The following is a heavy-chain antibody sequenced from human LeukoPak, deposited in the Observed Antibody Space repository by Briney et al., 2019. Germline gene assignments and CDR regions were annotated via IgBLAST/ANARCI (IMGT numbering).Heavy chain of an antibody. D-gene: IGHD3-22*01. Sequence: SETLSLTCTVSGGSISRYYWNWIRQPPGKGLEWIGYIYYSGSTDHNPSLKSRVTMSVDTSKSQFSLKLSSVTAADTAVYYCARVDGSGRYNWFGPWGQGTLVTVSS. CDR2: IYYSGST. CDR1: GGSISRYY. J-gene: IGHJ5*02. CDR3: ARVDGSGRYNWFGP. V-gene: IGHV4-59*01.